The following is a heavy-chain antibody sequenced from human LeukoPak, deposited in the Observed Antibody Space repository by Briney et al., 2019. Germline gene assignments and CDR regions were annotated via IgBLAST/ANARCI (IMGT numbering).Heavy chain of an antibody. Sequence: TGGSLRLSCAASGFTFSSYSMNWVRQAPGKGLEWVSYISSSSSTIYYADSVKGRFTISRDNAKNSLYLQMNSLRAEDTAVYYCARGWHSGLSYFDYWGQGTLVTVSS. D-gene: IGHD5-12*01. J-gene: IGHJ4*02. CDR3: ARGWHSGLSYFDY. V-gene: IGHV3-48*04. CDR1: GFTFSSYS. CDR2: ISSSSSTI.